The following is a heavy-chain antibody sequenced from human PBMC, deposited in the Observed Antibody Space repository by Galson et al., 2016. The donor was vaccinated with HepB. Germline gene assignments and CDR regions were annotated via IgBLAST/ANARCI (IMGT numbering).Heavy chain of an antibody. CDR3: ARVLRYHYMDV. J-gene: IGHJ6*03. V-gene: IGHV3-11*06. Sequence: MTWIRQAPGKGLQRISHISSDSSYTNYADSVKGRFTISRDNAKNSLNLQMNSLRAEDTAVYYCARVLRYHYMDVWGKGTTVTVSS. CDR2: ISSDSSYT. D-gene: IGHD3-10*02.